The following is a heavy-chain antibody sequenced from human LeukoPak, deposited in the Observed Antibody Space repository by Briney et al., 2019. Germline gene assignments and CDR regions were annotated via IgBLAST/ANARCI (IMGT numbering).Heavy chain of an antibody. CDR1: GFTFSSYW. J-gene: IGHJ1*01. Sequence: GGSLRLSCAASGFTFSSYWMHWVRQAPGKGLVWVSRIKSDGKTNYADSVKGRFTISRDNAKNTVSLQMNSLRAEDTGAYYCARAPSEIGGYYPEYFRHWGQGTLVTVSS. V-gene: IGHV3-74*01. D-gene: IGHD3-22*01. CDR2: IKSDGKT. CDR3: ARAPSEIGGYYPEYFRH.